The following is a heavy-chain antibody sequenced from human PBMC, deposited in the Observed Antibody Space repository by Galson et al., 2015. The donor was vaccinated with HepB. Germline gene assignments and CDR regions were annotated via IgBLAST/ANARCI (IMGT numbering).Heavy chain of an antibody. V-gene: IGHV4-39*01. CDR3: ASDGVQNDYGDYRDY. D-gene: IGHD4-17*01. J-gene: IGHJ4*02. Sequence: SETLSLTCTVSGGSISSSSYYWGWIRQPPGKGLEWIGSIYYSGSTYYNPSLKSRVTISVDTSKNQFSLKLSSVTAADTAVYYCASDGVQNDYGDYRDYWGQGTLVTVSS. CDR2: IYYSGST. CDR1: GGSISSSSYY.